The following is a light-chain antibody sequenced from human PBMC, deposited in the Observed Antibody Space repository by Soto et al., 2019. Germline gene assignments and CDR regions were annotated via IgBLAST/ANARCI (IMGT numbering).Light chain of an antibody. Sequence: QSVLTQPPSVSGAPGQRVTISCTGSRSNIGADYDVHWYQQFPGTAPKLLIYGNNNRPSGVPDRFSGSKSGTSASLAITGLQAEDEADYYCQSYDSSLSGWVFGGGTKVTVL. CDR3: QSYDSSLSGWV. CDR1: RSNIGADYD. CDR2: GNN. J-gene: IGLJ3*02. V-gene: IGLV1-40*01.